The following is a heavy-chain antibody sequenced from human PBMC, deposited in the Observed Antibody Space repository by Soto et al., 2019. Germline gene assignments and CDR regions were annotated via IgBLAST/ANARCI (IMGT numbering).Heavy chain of an antibody. J-gene: IGHJ5*02. CDR1: GGSFSGYY. D-gene: IGHD2-15*01. V-gene: IGHV4-34*01. CDR2: INHSGST. Sequence: QVQLQQWGAGLLKPSETLSLTCAVYGGSFSGYYWSWIRQPPGKGLEWIGEINHSGSTNYKPSLKSRVTISVDTSKNQFSLTLSSVTAADTAVYYCARGWVNCSGGSCYLNWFDPWGQGTLVTVSS. CDR3: ARGWVNCSGGSCYLNWFDP.